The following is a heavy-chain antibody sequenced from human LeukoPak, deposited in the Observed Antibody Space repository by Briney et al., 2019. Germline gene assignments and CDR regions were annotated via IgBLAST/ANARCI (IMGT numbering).Heavy chain of an antibody. J-gene: IGHJ4*02. Sequence: GGSLRLSCAASGFTFSSYAMSWVRQAPGKGLECVSSIDGSIGSTYYADSVKGRFTISRDNSKNTLYLQMNSLRAEDTALYHCAKAPPYRSGWFQYYFDYWGQGTLVTVSS. CDR1: GFTFSSYA. D-gene: IGHD6-19*01. CDR3: AKAPPYRSGWFQYYFDY. CDR2: IDGSIGST. V-gene: IGHV3-23*01.